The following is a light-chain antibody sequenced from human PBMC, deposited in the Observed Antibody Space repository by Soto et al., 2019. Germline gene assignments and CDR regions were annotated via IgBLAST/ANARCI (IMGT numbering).Light chain of an antibody. Sequence: QSALTQPASVSGSPGQSITISCTGTSSDVGGYNYVSWYQHHPGKAPKLMIYDVSNRPSGVSNRFSGSQSGNTASLTISGLQAEDEADYYCSSYTSSSTQVVFGGGTKLTVL. CDR1: SSDVGGYNY. CDR2: DVS. CDR3: SSYTSSSTQVV. J-gene: IGLJ2*01. V-gene: IGLV2-14*03.